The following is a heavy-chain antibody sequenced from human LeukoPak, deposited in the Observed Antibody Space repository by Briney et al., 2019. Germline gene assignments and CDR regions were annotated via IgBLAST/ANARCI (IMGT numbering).Heavy chain of an antibody. CDR3: ARDAAFGPMDY. V-gene: IGHV4-30-4*01. J-gene: IGHJ4*02. Sequence: SETLSLTCSVSSGPIRSADYYWSWIRQPPGKGLEWIGYIYYSGSTYYNSSLESRVTISVDTSKNLFFLKLSSVTAADTAVYYCARDAAFGPMDYWGQGTLVTVSS. CDR2: IYYSGST. D-gene: IGHD3-10*01. CDR1: SGPIRSADYY.